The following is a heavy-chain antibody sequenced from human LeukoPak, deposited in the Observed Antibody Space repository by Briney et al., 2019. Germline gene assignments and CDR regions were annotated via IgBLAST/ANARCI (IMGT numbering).Heavy chain of an antibody. CDR3: VRGWDY. Sequence: PGGSLRLSWSASGFTVSGNYMSWVRQAPGKGLEWVSVIYVGGTTYYTASVKGRFTISRDNSKNTVYLQMNNLRAEDTAVYYCVRGWDYWGQRTLVTVSS. J-gene: IGHJ4*02. CDR1: GFTVSGNY. CDR2: IYVGGTT. V-gene: IGHV3-66*01. D-gene: IGHD2-15*01.